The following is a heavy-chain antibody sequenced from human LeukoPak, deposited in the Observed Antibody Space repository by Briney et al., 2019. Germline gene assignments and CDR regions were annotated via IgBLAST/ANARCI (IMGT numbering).Heavy chain of an antibody. CDR1: GGSISSSSYY. D-gene: IGHD6-13*01. CDR2: IYYSGST. V-gene: IGHV4-39*01. CDR3: ARGAAAGPSRFDP. Sequence: PSETLSLTCTVSGGSISSSSYYWRWIRQPPGKGLEWIGSIYYSGSTYYNPSLKSRVTISVATSKNQFSLKLSSVTAADTAVYYCARGAAAGPSRFDPWGQGTLVTVSS. J-gene: IGHJ5*02.